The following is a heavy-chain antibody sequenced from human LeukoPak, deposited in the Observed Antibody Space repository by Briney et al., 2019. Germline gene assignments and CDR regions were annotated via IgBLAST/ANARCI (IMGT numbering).Heavy chain of an antibody. V-gene: IGHV4-4*07. CDR3: ARVLRYCSGGNCYSGGLGYMDV. CDR2: IYTSGST. J-gene: IGHJ6*03. Sequence: TSETLSLTCTVSGGSISSYYWSWIRQPAGKGLEWIGRIYTSGSTNYNPSLKSRVTMSVDTSKNQFSLKLSSVTAADTAVYYCARVLRYCSGGNCYSGGLGYMDVWGKGTTVTISS. CDR1: GGSISSYY. D-gene: IGHD2-15*01.